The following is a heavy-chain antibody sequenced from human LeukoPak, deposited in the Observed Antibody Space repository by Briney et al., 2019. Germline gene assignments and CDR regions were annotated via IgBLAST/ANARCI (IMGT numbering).Heavy chain of an antibody. D-gene: IGHD3-22*01. Sequence: PGGSLRLSCAASGFTVSSNYMSWVRQAPGKGLEWVSVIYSGGSTYYADSVKGRFTISRDNSKNTLYLQMNSLRAEDTAVYYCARDDSSATDAFDIWGQGTMVTVSS. CDR2: IYSGGST. J-gene: IGHJ3*02. V-gene: IGHV3-53*01. CDR3: ARDDSSATDAFDI. CDR1: GFTVSSNY.